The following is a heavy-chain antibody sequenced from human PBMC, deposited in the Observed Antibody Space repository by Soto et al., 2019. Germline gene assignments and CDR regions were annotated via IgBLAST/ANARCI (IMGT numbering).Heavy chain of an antibody. CDR3: ARGEITMVRGVIIEGMDV. CDR1: GGSIISYY. Sequence: SETLSLTCTVSGGSIISYYWSWIRQPPGKGLEWIGYIYYSGSTNYNPSLKSRVTISVDTSKNQFSLKLSSVAAADTAVYYCARGEITMVRGVIIEGMDVWGQGTTVTVSS. J-gene: IGHJ6*02. D-gene: IGHD3-10*01. CDR2: IYYSGST. V-gene: IGHV4-59*01.